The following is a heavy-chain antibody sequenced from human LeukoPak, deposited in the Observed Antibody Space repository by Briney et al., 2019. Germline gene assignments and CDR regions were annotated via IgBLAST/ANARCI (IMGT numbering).Heavy chain of an antibody. CDR1: GYTFTNYY. D-gene: IGHD6-19*01. J-gene: IGHJ4*02. CDR2: ISAYNGNT. V-gene: IGHV1-3*01. Sequence: ASVKVSCKASGYTFTNYYIHWMRQAPGQGLEWMGWISAYNGNTNYAQKFQGRVTITRDTSASTAYMELSSLRSEDTAVYYCASSSSGWYPYWGQGTLVTVSS. CDR3: ASSSSGWYPY.